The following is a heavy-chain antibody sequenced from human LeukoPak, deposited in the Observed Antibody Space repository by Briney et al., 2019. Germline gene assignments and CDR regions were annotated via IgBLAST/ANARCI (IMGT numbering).Heavy chain of an antibody. CDR3: AKHPPEVAGSPNPYFFDS. J-gene: IGHJ4*02. D-gene: IGHD1-14*01. CDR1: GFSFSSYA. CDR2: IKRDGSEK. V-gene: IGHV3-7*01. Sequence: QSGGSLRLSCVASGFSFSSYAMSWVRQAPGKGLEWVANIKRDGSEKYYVDSVKGRFTISRDNAKNSLYLQMNSLRAEDTAVYYCAKHPPEVAGSPNPYFFDSWGQGTLVTVSS.